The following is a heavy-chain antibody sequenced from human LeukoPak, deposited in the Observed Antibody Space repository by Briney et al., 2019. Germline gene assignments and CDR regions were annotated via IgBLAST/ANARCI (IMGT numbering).Heavy chain of an antibody. V-gene: IGHV1-2*02. CDR2: INPNSGGT. CDR1: GYTFTGYY. J-gene: IGHJ1*01. D-gene: IGHD5-18*01. CDR3: ARGSFSADAPLVLDYFHH. Sequence: ASVKVSCKASGYTFTGYYLHWVRQAPGQGPEWMGWINPNSGGTNYAQKFQGRVTMTRDTSSSTAYMELSRLRADDTAVYYCARGSFSADAPLVLDYFHHWGQGTLVTDSS.